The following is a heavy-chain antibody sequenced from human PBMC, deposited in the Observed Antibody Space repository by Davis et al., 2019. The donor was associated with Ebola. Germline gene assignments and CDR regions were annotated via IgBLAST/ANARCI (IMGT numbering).Heavy chain of an antibody. J-gene: IGHJ4*02. D-gene: IGHD1-26*01. Sequence: GESLKISCAASGFTFSSYSMNWVRQAPGKGLEWVSSISSSSSYIYYADSVKGRFTISRDNAKNSLYLQMNSLRAEDTAVYYCARELLIHSADYWGQGTLVTVSS. V-gene: IGHV3-21*01. CDR2: ISSSSSYI. CDR3: ARELLIHSADY. CDR1: GFTFSSYS.